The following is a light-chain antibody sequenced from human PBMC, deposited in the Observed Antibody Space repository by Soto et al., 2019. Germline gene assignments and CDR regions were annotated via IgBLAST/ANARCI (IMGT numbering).Light chain of an antibody. CDR3: STWYDALNGVV. CDR2: SDD. CDR1: SSNIGSNT. Sequence: QAVVTQSPSASGTPGQTVTISCSGSSSNIGSNTMNWYQQFPGTAPKLFIYSDDQRPSGVPDRFSGSRSGTSASLTISGLQSEDEADYFCSTWYDALNGVVFGGGTKLTVL. J-gene: IGLJ2*01. V-gene: IGLV1-44*01.